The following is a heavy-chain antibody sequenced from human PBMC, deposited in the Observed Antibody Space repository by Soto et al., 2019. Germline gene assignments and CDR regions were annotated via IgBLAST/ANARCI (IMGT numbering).Heavy chain of an antibody. CDR1: GFTFSSYS. CDR2: ISSSSIYI. D-gene: IGHD6-6*01. V-gene: IGHV3-21*01. CDR3: ARVPVPFSTSSGNWFDP. J-gene: IGHJ5*02. Sequence: GSLRLSCAASGFTFSSYSMNWVRQAPGKGLEWVASISSSSIYIYYADSVKGRFTISRDNAKNSLYLQMNSLRAEDTAVYYCARVPVPFSTSSGNWFDPWGQGTLVTVSS.